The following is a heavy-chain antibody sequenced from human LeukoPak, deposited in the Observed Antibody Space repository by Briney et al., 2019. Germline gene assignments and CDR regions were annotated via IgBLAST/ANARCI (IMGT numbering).Heavy chain of an antibody. V-gene: IGHV3-21*01. Sequence: GGSLRLSCAASGFTFNKYTMNWVRQAPGKGLEWVSSISTSSSYIYYADSVKGRFTISRDNAKNSLYLQMNSLRAEDTAVYYCARGGGYSYGSFDYWGQGTLVTVSS. CDR1: GFTFNKYT. J-gene: IGHJ4*02. D-gene: IGHD5-18*01. CDR2: ISTSSSYI. CDR3: ARGGGYSYGSFDY.